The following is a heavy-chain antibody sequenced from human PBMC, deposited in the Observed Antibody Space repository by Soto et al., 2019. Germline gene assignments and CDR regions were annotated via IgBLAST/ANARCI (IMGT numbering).Heavy chain of an antibody. CDR2: INSDGSST. J-gene: IGHJ6*02. Sequence: GGSLRLSCAASGFTFSSYWMHWVRQAPGKGLVWVSRINSDGSSTSYADSVKGRFTISRDNAKNTLYLQMNSLRAEDTAVYYCARDLGYCSGGSCNYYYYYGMDVWGQGTTVTVSS. V-gene: IGHV3-74*01. D-gene: IGHD2-15*01. CDR1: GFTFSSYW. CDR3: ARDLGYCSGGSCNYYYYYGMDV.